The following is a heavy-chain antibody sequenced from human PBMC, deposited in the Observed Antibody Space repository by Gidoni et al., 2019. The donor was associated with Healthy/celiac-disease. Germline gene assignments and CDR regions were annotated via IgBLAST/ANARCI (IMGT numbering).Heavy chain of an antibody. CDR3: ASRVGYYSGSYYYYYGMDV. D-gene: IGHD1-26*01. CDR2: MNPNSGNT. Sequence: QVQLVQSGAEVKKPGASVKVSCKASGYTFTSYDINWVRQATGQGLEWMGWMNPNSGNTGYAQKFQGRVTMTRNTSISTAYMELSSLRSEDTAVYYCASRVGYYSGSYYYYYGMDVWGQGTTVTVSS. CDR1: GYTFTSYD. J-gene: IGHJ6*02. V-gene: IGHV1-8*01.